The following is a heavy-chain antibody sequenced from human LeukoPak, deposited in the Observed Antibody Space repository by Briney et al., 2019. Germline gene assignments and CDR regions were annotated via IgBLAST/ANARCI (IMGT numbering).Heavy chain of an antibody. CDR3: ARGDGAMAFDY. V-gene: IGHV3-7*05. J-gene: IGHJ4*02. CDR2: IKQDGSET. D-gene: IGHD5-18*01. CDR1: GFTFSSSW. Sequence: GGSLRLSCAASGFTFSSSWMSWVRQAPGKGLEWVANIKQDGSETYYVDSVKGRFTISRDNAKNSLYLQMNSLRAEDTAVYYCARGDGAMAFDYWGQGTLVTVSS.